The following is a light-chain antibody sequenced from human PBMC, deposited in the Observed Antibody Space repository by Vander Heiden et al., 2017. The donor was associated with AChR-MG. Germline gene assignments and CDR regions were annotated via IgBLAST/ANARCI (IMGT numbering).Light chain of an antibody. CDR1: QDISNY. CDR2: DAS. J-gene: IGKJ4*01. Sequence: DIQMTQSPSSLSASVGDRVTITWQASQDISNYLAWYQQKPGKAPKLLIYDASNLETGVPSRFSGSGSGTDFTLTISSLQPEDIATYYCQQYDNLPLTCGGGTKVEIK. V-gene: IGKV1-33*01. CDR3: QQYDNLPLT.